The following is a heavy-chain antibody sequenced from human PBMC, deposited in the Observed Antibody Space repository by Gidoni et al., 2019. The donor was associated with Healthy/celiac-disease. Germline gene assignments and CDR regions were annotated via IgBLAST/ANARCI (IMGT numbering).Heavy chain of an antibody. CDR3: ARGFRYGSRVFDY. Sequence: QVQLQQWGAGLLKPSETLSLTCAVYGGSFSGYSWSWIRQPPGNGLEWIGEINHSGSTNYNPSLKSRVTISVDTSKNQFSLKLSSVTAADTAVYYCARGFRYGSRVFDYWGQGTLVTVSS. CDR1: GGSFSGYS. D-gene: IGHD3-10*01. V-gene: IGHV4-34*01. CDR2: INHSGST. J-gene: IGHJ4*02.